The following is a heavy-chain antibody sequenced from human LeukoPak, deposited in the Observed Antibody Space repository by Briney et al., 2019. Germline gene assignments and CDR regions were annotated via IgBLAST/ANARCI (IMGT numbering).Heavy chain of an antibody. CDR2: ISGSGGRT. V-gene: IGHV3-23*01. Sequence: GGSLRLSCAASGFTFSSYGMTWVRQVPGKGLEWVAGISGSGGRTNYADSVKGRFTISRDNSKNTLYLQMNSLRPEDTAVYFCAKRGVVIRVILVGFHKEAYYFDSWGQGALVTVSS. CDR1: GFTFSSYG. CDR3: AKRGVVIRVILVGFHKEAYYFDS. J-gene: IGHJ4*02. D-gene: IGHD3-22*01.